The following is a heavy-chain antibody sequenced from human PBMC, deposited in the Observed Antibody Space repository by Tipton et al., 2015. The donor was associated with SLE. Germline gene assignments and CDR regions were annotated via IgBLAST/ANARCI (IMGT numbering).Heavy chain of an antibody. Sequence: SLRLSCAASGFTFSSYGMHWVRQAPGKGLEWVAFIRYDGSNKYYADSVKGRFTISRDNAKNSLYLQMNSLRAEDTAVYYCARENCGGDCYDYWGQGTLVTVSS. J-gene: IGHJ4*02. CDR3: ARENCGGDCYDY. CDR1: GFTFSSYG. V-gene: IGHV3-30*02. CDR2: IRYDGSNK. D-gene: IGHD2-21*01.